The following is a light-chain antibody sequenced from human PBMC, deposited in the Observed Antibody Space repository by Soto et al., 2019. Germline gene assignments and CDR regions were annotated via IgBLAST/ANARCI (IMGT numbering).Light chain of an antibody. CDR1: QVINSH. CDR3: QQYNTFWT. Sequence: DIQMTQSPSAVSASVGDSFTITCRVSQVINSHLAWYQQKPGKAPKLLIYVASTLQSGVPSRFSGSGSGTDFTLTISSLQPDDFAAYYCQQYNTFWTFGPGTKVDIK. V-gene: IGKV1-9*01. J-gene: IGKJ1*01. CDR2: VAS.